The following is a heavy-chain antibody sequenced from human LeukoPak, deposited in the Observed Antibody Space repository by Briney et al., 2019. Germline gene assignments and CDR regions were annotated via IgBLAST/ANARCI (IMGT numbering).Heavy chain of an antibody. CDR2: ISGGGGCT. Sequence: QPGGSLRLSCAASGFTFSSYEMNWVHQAPGQGLEWVSSISGGGGCTYYANSVKGRFTISRDNSKSTLYLQMNGLRAEDTAVYYCAKISTPIPAAGAMDNWGQGTLVTVSS. V-gene: IGHV3-23*01. J-gene: IGHJ4*02. CDR3: AKISTPIPAAGAMDN. CDR1: GFTFSSYE. D-gene: IGHD6-13*01.